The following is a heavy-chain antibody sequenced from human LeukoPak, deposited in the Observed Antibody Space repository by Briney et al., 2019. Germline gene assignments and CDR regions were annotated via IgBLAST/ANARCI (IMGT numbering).Heavy chain of an antibody. CDR2: IKEDGSER. D-gene: IGHD3-16*01. V-gene: IGHV3-7*01. J-gene: IGHJ6*02. Sequence: GGSLRLSCAAFGFTFSDSWMSWVRQAPGKGLEWVANIKEDGSERYYVDSVKGRFTISRDNARSLLYLQMSSLRAGDTAVYYCATYTNWVAGDVWGQGTTVSVSS. CDR3: ATYTNWVAGDV. CDR1: GFTFSDSW.